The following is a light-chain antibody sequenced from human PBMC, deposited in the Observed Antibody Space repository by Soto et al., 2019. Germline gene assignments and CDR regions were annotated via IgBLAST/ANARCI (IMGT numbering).Light chain of an antibody. CDR1: QSISSY. CDR2: AAS. J-gene: IGKJ1*01. V-gene: IGKV1-39*01. CDR3: QQSYSTPWT. Sequence: DIQMTQSPSSLSASVGDRVTITCRASQSISSYLNWYQQKPGIAPKLLIYAASSLQSGVPSRFSGSGSGKDFTLTIGSLQPEDFATYYCQQSYSTPWTFGQGTKVEIK.